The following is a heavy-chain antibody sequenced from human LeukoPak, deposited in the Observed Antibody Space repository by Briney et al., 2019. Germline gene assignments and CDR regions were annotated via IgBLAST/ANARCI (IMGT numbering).Heavy chain of an antibody. CDR2: ISAYNGNT. CDR3: ARDTVYSSSSGSYYYYYYMDV. D-gene: IGHD6-6*01. CDR1: GYTFTSDD. Sequence: ASVKVSCKASGYTFTSDDINWVRQATGQGLEWMGWISAYNGNTNYAQKLQGRVTMTTDTSTSTAYMELRSLRSDDTAVYYCARDTVYSSSSGSYYYYYYMDVWGKGTTVTVSS. V-gene: IGHV1-18*01. J-gene: IGHJ6*03.